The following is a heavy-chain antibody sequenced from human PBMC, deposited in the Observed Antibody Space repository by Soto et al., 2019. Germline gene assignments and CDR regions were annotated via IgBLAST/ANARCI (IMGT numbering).Heavy chain of an antibody. D-gene: IGHD3-22*01. CDR3: AHSPITMIVRGAFYI. J-gene: IGHJ3*02. Sequence: QITLKESGPTLVKPTQTLTLTCTFSGFSLSTSGVGVGWIRQPPGKALEWLALIYWDDDKRYSPSLKSRLTITKDPSKNQVVLTMTNMDPVDTATYYCAHSPITMIVRGAFYIWGQGTMVTVSS. CDR1: GFSLSTSGVG. CDR2: IYWDDDK. V-gene: IGHV2-5*02.